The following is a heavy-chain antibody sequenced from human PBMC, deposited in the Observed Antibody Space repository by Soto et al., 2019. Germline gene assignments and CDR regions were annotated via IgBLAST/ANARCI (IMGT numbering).Heavy chain of an antibody. V-gene: IGHV4-31*03. CDR3: VSVIGGDPAYYFDF. CDR1: GVSISSGGYY. Sequence: PSETLSLTCTVSGVSISSGGYYWSWIRQHPGKGLEWIGNIYYSGRTYYNPSLKSRVILSVDTSKNHFSLTLRSVTAADSAMYYSVSVIGGDPAYYFDFRGQGALVTVYS. D-gene: IGHD2-21*02. CDR2: IYYSGRT. J-gene: IGHJ4*02.